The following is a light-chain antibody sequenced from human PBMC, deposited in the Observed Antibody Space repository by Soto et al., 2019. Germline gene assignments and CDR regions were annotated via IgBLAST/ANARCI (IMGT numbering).Light chain of an antibody. V-gene: IGLV3-21*04. CDR2: YDS. CDR3: QVWDSSSDHRDVV. J-gene: IGLJ2*01. CDR1: NIGSKS. Sequence: SSELTQPPSVSVAPGKTARITWGGNNIGSKSVHWYQQKPGQAPVLVIYYDSDRPSGIPERFSGSNSGNTATLTISRVEAGDEADYYCQVWDSSSDHRDVVFGGGTKLTVL.